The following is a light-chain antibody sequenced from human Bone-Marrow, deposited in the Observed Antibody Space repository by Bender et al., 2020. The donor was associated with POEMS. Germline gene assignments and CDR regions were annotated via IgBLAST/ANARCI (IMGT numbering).Light chain of an antibody. CDR1: SSDVGGYNY. J-gene: IGLJ3*02. CDR2: EV. Sequence: QSALTQPRSVSGSPGQSVTISCTGTSSDVGGYNYVSWYQQHPGKAPKVMIYEVNRPSGVPDRFSGSKSGNTAFLTISGLQAEDEADFYCSSYTRSNTLVFGGGTKLTVL. CDR3: SSYTRSNTLV. V-gene: IGLV2-11*01.